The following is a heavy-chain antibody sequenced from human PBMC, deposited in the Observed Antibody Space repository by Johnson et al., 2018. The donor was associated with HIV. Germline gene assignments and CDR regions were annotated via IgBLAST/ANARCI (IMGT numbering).Heavy chain of an antibody. J-gene: IGHJ3*02. CDR3: ARSTWEEPHSFDM. CDR2: ISSGSHSI. CDR1: GFAFSDDY. Sequence: QVQLVESGGGLVKPGGSLRLSCAASGFAFSDDYMAWSCQAPGKGLGLVSFISSGSHSIYYANSVNGRFTVSRDNSTNSLYLQMNSLRAEDTAVYYCARSTWEEPHSFDMWGQGTMVTVS. D-gene: IGHD1-1*01. V-gene: IGHV3-11*04.